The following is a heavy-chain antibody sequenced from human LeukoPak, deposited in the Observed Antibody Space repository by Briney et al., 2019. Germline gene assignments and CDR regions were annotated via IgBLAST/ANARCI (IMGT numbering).Heavy chain of an antibody. CDR1: GYTFTGYY. Sequence: ASVKVSCKASGYTFTGYYMHWVRQAPGQGLEWMGRINPNSGGTNYAQKFQGRVTMTRDTSISTAYMELSRLRSDDTAVYYCARARGYHDILTGYYRHYYYYMDVWGEGTTVTVSS. V-gene: IGHV1-2*06. J-gene: IGHJ6*03. D-gene: IGHD3-9*01. CDR3: ARARGYHDILTGYYRHYYYYMDV. CDR2: INPNSGGT.